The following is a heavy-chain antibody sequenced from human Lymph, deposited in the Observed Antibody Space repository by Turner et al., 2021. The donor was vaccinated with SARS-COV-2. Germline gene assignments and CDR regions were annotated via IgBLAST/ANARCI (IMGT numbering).Heavy chain of an antibody. CDR1: GFTFSSYS. Sequence: EVQLVESGGGLVKPGGSLRLSCPASGFTFSSYSMNWVRQAPGKGLEWVSSITFTSSYIYYADSVKGRFTISRDKAKNSLYLQMNSLRAEDTAVYYCARGPPDFPYYFDYWGQGTLVTVSS. CDR3: ARGPPDFPYYFDY. CDR2: ITFTSSYI. V-gene: IGHV3-21*01. J-gene: IGHJ4*02. D-gene: IGHD2-21*02.